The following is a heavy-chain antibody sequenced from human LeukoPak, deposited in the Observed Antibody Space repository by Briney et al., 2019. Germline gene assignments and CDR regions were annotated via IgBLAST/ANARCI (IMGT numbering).Heavy chain of an antibody. Sequence: VASVKVSCTASGGTFSSYAISWVRQAPGQGLEWMGGIIPIFGTANYAQKFQGRVTITADESTSTAYMELSSLRSEDTAVYYCAMGRPYDSSGYPYYFDYWGQGTLVTVSS. CDR1: GGTFSSYA. CDR3: AMGRPYDSSGYPYYFDY. CDR2: IIPIFGTA. J-gene: IGHJ4*02. D-gene: IGHD3-22*01. V-gene: IGHV1-69*13.